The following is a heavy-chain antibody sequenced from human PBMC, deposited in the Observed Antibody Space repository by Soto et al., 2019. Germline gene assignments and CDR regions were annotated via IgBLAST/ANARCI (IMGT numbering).Heavy chain of an antibody. CDR2: INPNSGGT. J-gene: IGHJ6*02. Sequence: GASVKVSCKASGYTFTGYYMHWVRQAPGQGLEWMGWINPNSGGTTYAQKFQGRVTMTRDTSISTAYMELSRLRSDDTAVYYCAREGGVYSSGWYYYYYYGMDVWGQGTTVTVSS. D-gene: IGHD6-19*01. CDR1: GYTFTGYY. CDR3: AREGGVYSSGWYYYYYYGMDV. V-gene: IGHV1-2*02.